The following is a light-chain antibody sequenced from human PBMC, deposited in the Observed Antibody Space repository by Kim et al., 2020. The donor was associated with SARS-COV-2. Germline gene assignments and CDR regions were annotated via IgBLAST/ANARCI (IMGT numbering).Light chain of an antibody. Sequence: EIVMTQSPVTLSVSPGERATLSCRASQSVSTNLAWYQQKPGQAPRLLIYGASTRATDIPTRFSGSGSGTEFTLTISSLQSEDFAVYYCQQYNDWPPGDTFGQGTKLE. CDR1: QSVSTN. CDR3: QQYNDWPPGDT. J-gene: IGKJ2*01. CDR2: GAS. V-gene: IGKV3-15*01.